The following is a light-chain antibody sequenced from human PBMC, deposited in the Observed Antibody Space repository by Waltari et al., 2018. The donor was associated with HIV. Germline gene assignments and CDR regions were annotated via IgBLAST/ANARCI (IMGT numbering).Light chain of an antibody. V-gene: IGLV7-46*01. Sequence: QPVVTLEPSLTVSPGGTVTLTCAFTTGTGTSGHYPYCFQQKPGQAPRTLIYDTNNKHSWTPARFSGSLLGGRAALTLSGAQPEDEAEYYCLLSYSGARPHVVFGGGTKLTVL. J-gene: IGLJ2*01. CDR2: DTN. CDR1: TGTGTSGHY. CDR3: LLSYSGARPHVV.